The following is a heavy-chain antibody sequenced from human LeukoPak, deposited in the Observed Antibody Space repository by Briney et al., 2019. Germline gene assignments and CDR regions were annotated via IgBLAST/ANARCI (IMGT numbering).Heavy chain of an antibody. J-gene: IGHJ4*02. CDR1: GLIFSSYG. Sequence: PGGSLRLSCAASGLIFSSYGMHWVRQAPGKGLEWVAVISYDGSNKYYADSVKGRFTISRDNSKNTLYLQMNSLRAEDTAVYYCAKFPRSWYYFDYWGQGTLVTVSS. CDR3: AKFPRSWYYFDY. V-gene: IGHV3-30*18. CDR2: ISYDGSNK. D-gene: IGHD6-13*01.